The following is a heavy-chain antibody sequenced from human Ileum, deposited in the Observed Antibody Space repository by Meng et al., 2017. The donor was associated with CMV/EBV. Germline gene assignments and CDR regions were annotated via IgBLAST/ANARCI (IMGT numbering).Heavy chain of an antibody. CDR2: IYHSGGT. CDR1: GSPIGISKW. D-gene: IGHD5-24*01. CDR3: ASREDGWLQSGGWFDP. Sequence: SGSPIGISKWWSRVRQSPGKGLEWVGEIYHSGGTQYNPALKSRATVSIDKSRNQFSWRLNSVTAADSAVYYCASREDGWLQSGGWFDPWGPGALVTVSS. V-gene: IGHV4-4*02. J-gene: IGHJ5*02.